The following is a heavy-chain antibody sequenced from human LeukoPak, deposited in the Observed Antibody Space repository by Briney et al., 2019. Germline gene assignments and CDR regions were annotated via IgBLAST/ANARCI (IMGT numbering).Heavy chain of an antibody. CDR1: GYTFTSYG. Sequence: ASVKVSCKASGYTFTSYGISWVRQAPGQGLEWMGWISAYNGNTNYAQKLQGRVTMTTDTSTSTAYMELRSLRSEDTAVYYCATALIAARANWFDPWGQGTLVTVSS. CDR3: ATALIAARANWFDP. D-gene: IGHD6-6*01. J-gene: IGHJ5*02. CDR2: ISAYNGNT. V-gene: IGHV1-18*01.